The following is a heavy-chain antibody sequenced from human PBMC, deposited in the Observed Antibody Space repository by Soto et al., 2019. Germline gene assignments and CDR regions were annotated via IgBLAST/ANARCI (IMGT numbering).Heavy chain of an antibody. V-gene: IGHV4-59*01. J-gene: IGHJ4*02. CDR1: AASFSKYY. CDR3: ASVTFGGIVLAH. Sequence: SETLSLTCTVSAASFSKYYWTWIRQPPGKGLEWIGYIYFNGNTKYNPSLEGRLTISIDTSKKEFSLRLTSVTAADAAVYYCASVTFGGIVLAHWGQGTLVTVSS. CDR2: IYFNGNT. D-gene: IGHD3-16*01.